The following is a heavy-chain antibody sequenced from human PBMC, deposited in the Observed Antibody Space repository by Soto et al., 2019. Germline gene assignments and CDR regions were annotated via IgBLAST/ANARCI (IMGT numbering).Heavy chain of an antibody. V-gene: IGHV1-69*12. CDR3: ARPDTARTYYYYGMDV. D-gene: IGHD5-18*01. CDR2: IIPIFGTA. CDR1: GGTFSSYA. J-gene: IGHJ6*02. Sequence: QVQLVQSGAEVKKPGSSVKVSCKASGGTFSSYAISWVRQAPGQGLEWMGGIIPIFGTANYAQKFQGRVTITADESTSTAYMELSSLRSDDTAVYYCARPDTARTYYYYGMDVWGQGTTVTVSS.